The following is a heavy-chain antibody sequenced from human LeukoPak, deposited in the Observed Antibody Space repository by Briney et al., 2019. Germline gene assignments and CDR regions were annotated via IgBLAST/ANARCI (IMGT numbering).Heavy chain of an antibody. CDR3: ARPVRQQRDAFDI. CDR2: IYYSGST. D-gene: IGHD6-13*01. Sequence: SQTLSLTCTVSGGSISSSSYYWGWIRQPPGKGLEWIGSIYYSGSTYYNPSLKSRVTISVDTSKNQFSLKLSSVTAADTAVYYCARPVRQQRDAFDIWGQGTMVTVSS. CDR1: GGSISSSSYY. J-gene: IGHJ3*02. V-gene: IGHV4-39*01.